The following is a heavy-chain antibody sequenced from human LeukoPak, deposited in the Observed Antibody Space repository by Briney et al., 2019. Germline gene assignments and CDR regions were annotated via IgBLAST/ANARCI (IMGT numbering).Heavy chain of an antibody. CDR3: ARQGSSGWYRDYYYYYMDV. Sequence: SVKVSCKASGYTFTSYGISWVRQAPGQGLEWMGGIIPIFGAANYAQKFQGRVTITADKSTSTAYMELSSLRSEDTAVYYCARQGSSGWYRDYYYYYMDVWGKGTTVTVSS. CDR2: IIPIFGAA. V-gene: IGHV1-69*06. CDR1: GYTFTSYG. J-gene: IGHJ6*03. D-gene: IGHD6-19*01.